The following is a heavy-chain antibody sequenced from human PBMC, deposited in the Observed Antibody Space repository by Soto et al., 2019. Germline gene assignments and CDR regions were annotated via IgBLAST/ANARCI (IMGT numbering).Heavy chain of an antibody. CDR2: IYYPGST. Sequence: SVTLSLTCTAARSSISSYYWSWIRQPPGKGLEWSGYIYYPGSTNYNPCLTSRVTISVDTSKNQCSLKLSSVPAADTAVYYCARGSRYSYGYDVHYYYYMDVWGKGTTVTVAS. CDR3: ARGSRYSYGYDVHYYYYMDV. V-gene: IGHV4-59*01. CDR1: RSSISSYY. D-gene: IGHD5-18*01. J-gene: IGHJ6*03.